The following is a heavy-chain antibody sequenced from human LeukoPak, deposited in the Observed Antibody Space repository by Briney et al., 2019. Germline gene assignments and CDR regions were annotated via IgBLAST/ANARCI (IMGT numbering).Heavy chain of an antibody. CDR3: ARDNYAGANWFDP. Sequence: SVKVSCKASGGTFSSYAISWVRQAPGQGLEWRGGIIPIFGTANYAQKFQGRVTITTDESTSTAYMELSSLRSEDTAVYYCARDNYAGANWFDPWGQGTLVTVSS. J-gene: IGHJ5*02. CDR1: GGTFSSYA. CDR2: IIPIFGTA. D-gene: IGHD1-7*01. V-gene: IGHV1-69*05.